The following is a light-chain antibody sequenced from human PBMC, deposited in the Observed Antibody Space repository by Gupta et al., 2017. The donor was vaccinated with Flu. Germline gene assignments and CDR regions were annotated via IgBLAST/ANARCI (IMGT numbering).Light chain of an antibody. V-gene: IGLV2-8*01. CDR2: EVS. Sequence: QSALTQPPSASGAPGQSVPISRSGTSSDVGGSNYVSWYQQHPSKAPKLMIYEVSNRPSGVPDRSSGTKSGNTASMTVSGHQPEDEADYYCNSYAGNNNVVFGGGTKLTVL. CDR3: NSYAGNNNVV. CDR1: SSDVGGSNY. J-gene: IGLJ3*02.